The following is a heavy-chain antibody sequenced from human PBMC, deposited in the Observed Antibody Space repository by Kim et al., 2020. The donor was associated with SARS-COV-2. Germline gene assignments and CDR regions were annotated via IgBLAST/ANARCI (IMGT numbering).Heavy chain of an antibody. CDR3: AKADGDYGWYYLDY. CDR1: GFTFSSYA. CDR2: ISGSGGST. V-gene: IGHV3-23*01. J-gene: IGHJ4*02. D-gene: IGHD4-17*01. Sequence: GGSLRLSCAASGFTFSSYAMSWVRQAPGKGLEWVAAISGSGGSTYYADSVKGRFTISRDNSKNTMYLQMNSLRAEDTAAFYCAKADGDYGWYYLDYWGQGNLVTVSS.